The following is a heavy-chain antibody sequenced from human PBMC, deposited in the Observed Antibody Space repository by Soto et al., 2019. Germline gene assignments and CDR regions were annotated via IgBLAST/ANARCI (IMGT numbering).Heavy chain of an antibody. D-gene: IGHD1-26*01. Sequence: QVQLHESGPGLVKPSETLPLTCNVSGDSIGRFYWSWIRQSAEKGLEWIGRVYSTGGTAYNPALKGRVTISLDRSNNHVSLEMNSVTAADTAVYFCARDLSGTGLDIWGRGTRVTVSS. CDR2: VYSTGGT. CDR1: GDSIGRFY. CDR3: ARDLSGTGLDI. J-gene: IGHJ6*02. V-gene: IGHV4-4*07.